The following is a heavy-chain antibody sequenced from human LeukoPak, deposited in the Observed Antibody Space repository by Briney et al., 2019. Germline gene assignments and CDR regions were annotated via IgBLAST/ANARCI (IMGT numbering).Heavy chain of an antibody. D-gene: IGHD3-22*01. J-gene: IGHJ4*02. CDR2: ISAYNGNT. CDR1: GYTFTNYG. V-gene: IGHV1-18*01. CDR3: ARGFPPRRMYDSNGYYSYYFDY. Sequence: ASVTVSCKASGYTFTNYGVNWVRRAPGQGLEWMGWISAYNGNTKYAQKFQGRVTMTTDTSTSTANMEVRSLRSDDTAVYYCARGFPPRRMYDSNGYYSYYFDYWGQGTLVTVSS.